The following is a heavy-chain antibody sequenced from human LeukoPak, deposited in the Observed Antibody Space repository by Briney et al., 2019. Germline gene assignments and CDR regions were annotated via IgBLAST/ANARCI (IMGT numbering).Heavy chain of an antibody. CDR2: MNPNSGNT. J-gene: IGHJ4*02. D-gene: IGHD6-6*01. Sequence: ASVKVSCKASGYTFTSYDINWVRQATGQGLEWMGWMNPNSGNTDYAQKFQGRVTMTRNTSISTAYMELSSLRSEDTAVYYCARSSIAARPGGFDYWGQGTLLTVSS. CDR1: GYTFTSYD. V-gene: IGHV1-8*01. CDR3: ARSSIAARPGGFDY.